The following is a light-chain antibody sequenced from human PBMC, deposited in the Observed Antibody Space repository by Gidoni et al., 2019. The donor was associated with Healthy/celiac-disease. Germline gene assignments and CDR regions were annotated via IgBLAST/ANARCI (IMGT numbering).Light chain of an antibody. V-gene: IGKV1-33*01. Sequence: DIQMTQSPSSLSASVGDRVTITCQASQDISNYLNWYQQKPGKAPKLLIYDASNLETGVPSRFSGSGSGTDFTFTISSLQPEDIATYYCQQYDNLPLTFGGXTKVAIK. J-gene: IGKJ4*01. CDR3: QQYDNLPLT. CDR1: QDISNY. CDR2: DAS.